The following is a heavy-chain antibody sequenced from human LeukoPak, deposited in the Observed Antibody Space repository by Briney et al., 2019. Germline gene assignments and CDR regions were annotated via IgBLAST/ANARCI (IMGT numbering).Heavy chain of an antibody. CDR1: GGSFSGYY. CDR2: INHSGST. CDR3: ARESENCSGGSCYPIWDY. J-gene: IGHJ4*02. D-gene: IGHD2-15*01. V-gene: IGHV4-34*01. Sequence: SETLSLTCAVYGGSFSGYYWSWIRQPPGRGLEWIGEINHSGSTNYNPSLKSRVTISVDTSKNQFSLKLSSVTAADTAVYYCARESENCSGGSCYPIWDYWGQGTLVTVSS.